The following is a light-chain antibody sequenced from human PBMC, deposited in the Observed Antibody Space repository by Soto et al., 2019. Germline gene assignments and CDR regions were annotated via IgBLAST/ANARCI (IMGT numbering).Light chain of an antibody. CDR3: QQYNNWPPRT. CDR1: QSVSSN. J-gene: IGKJ1*01. CDR2: GAS. Sequence: EIVMTQSPATRSVSPGERATLSCRASQSVSSNLAWYQQKPGQAPRLLIYGASTRATGIPARFSGSGSGTEFTLTISSLKSEDFAVYYCQQYNNWPPRTFGQGTKVDIK. V-gene: IGKV3-15*01.